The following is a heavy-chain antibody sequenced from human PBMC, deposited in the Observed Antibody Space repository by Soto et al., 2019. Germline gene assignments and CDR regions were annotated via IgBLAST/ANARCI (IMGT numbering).Heavy chain of an antibody. D-gene: IGHD2-15*01. CDR1: GDSVSSNSAA. CDR2: TYYRSKWYN. V-gene: IGHV6-1*01. Sequence: KQSQTLSLTCAISGDSVSSNSAAWNWIRQSPSRGLEWLGRTYYRSKWYNDYAVSVKSRITINPDTSKNQFSLQLNSVTPEDTAVYYCARSRYTVVAALGQAWFDPWGQGTLVTVSS. CDR3: ARSRYTVVAALGQAWFDP. J-gene: IGHJ5*02.